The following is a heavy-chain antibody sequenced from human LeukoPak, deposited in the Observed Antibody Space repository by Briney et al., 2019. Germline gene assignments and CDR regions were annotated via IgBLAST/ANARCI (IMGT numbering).Heavy chain of an antibody. CDR3: ARAIDYYDCSGYYYDY. D-gene: IGHD3-22*01. V-gene: IGHV4-4*07. CDR1: GGSISSYY. Sequence: SETLSLTCTVSGGSISSYYWSWIRQPAGKGLEWIGRIYTSGSTNYNPSLKSRVTMSVDTSKNQFSLKLSSVTAADTAVYYCARAIDYYDCSGYYYDYWGQGTLVTVSS. J-gene: IGHJ4*02. CDR2: IYTSGST.